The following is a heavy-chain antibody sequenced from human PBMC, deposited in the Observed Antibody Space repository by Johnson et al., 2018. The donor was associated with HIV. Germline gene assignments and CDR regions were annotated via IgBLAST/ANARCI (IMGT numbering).Heavy chain of an antibody. CDR2: ISYDGSNK. D-gene: IGHD5-24*01. Sequence: VQLVESGGGVVQPGRSLRLSCAASGFTFSSHAMHWVRQAPGKGLEWVAVISYDGSNKYYADSVKGRFTISRDNSKNTLYLQMNSLRAEDTAVYYCARRPRDDAFDIWGQGTMVSVSS. CDR1: GFTFSSHA. J-gene: IGHJ3*02. V-gene: IGHV3-30-3*01. CDR3: ARRPRDDAFDI.